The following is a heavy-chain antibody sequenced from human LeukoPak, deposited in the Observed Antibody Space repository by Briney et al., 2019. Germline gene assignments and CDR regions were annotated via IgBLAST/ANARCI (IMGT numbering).Heavy chain of an antibody. CDR3: AGTKYYYMDV. CDR1: GGSISSTSYY. Sequence: SETLSLTCTVSGGSISSTSYYWGWIRQPPWKGLEWIGSISYTGSTHYTPSLKSRVTISVDTSKKQFSLKLSSVTAADTAVYYCAGTKYYYMDVWGEGTTVTVS. CDR2: ISYTGST. V-gene: IGHV4-39*01. J-gene: IGHJ6*03.